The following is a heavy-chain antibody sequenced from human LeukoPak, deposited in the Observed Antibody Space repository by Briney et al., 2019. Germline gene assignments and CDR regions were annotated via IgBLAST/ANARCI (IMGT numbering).Heavy chain of an antibody. CDR1: GFTVSSNY. CDR3: ASFHYDILTGYYGDP. J-gene: IGHJ5*02. Sequence: PGGSLRLSCAASGFTVSSNYMSWVRQAPGKGLEWVSVIYSGGSTYYADSVKGRFTISRDNSKNTLYPQMNSLRAEDTAVYYCASFHYDILTGYYGDPWGQGTLVTVSS. V-gene: IGHV3-66*02. CDR2: IYSGGST. D-gene: IGHD3-9*01.